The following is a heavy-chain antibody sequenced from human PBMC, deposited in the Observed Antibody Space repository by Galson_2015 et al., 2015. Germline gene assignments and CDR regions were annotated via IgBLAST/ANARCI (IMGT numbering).Heavy chain of an antibody. Sequence: SLRLSCAASGFTFSSFGMHWVRQAPGKGLEWVAVISYDGSNKYYADSVKGRFTISRDNSKNTLYLQMNSLRAEDTAVYYCEKMGKSWGYESSGSGDAFDIWGQGTMVTVSS. V-gene: IGHV3-30*18. D-gene: IGHD3-22*01. CDR2: ISYDGSNK. J-gene: IGHJ3*02. CDR3: EKMGKSWGYESSGSGDAFDI. CDR1: GFTFSSFG.